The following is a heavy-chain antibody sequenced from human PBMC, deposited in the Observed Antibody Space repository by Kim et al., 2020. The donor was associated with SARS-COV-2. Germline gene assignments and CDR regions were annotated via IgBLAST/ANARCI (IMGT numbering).Heavy chain of an antibody. Sequence: SETLSLTCAVSGGSINGHYWSWVRQPPGKGLEWMGSIYYTGSTNYNPSLMGRVAMSVDTSKKQFSLRLNSVTAADTAVYYCARYLVVTHNFDYWGQGTLVTVSS. CDR2: IYYTGST. J-gene: IGHJ4*02. D-gene: IGHD3-22*01. CDR3: ARYLVVTHNFDY. CDR1: GGSINGHY. V-gene: IGHV4-59*08.